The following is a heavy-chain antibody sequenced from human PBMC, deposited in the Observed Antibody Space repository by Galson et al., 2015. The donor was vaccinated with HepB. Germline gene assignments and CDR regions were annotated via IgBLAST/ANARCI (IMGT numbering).Heavy chain of an antibody. V-gene: IGHV3-7*03. CDR3: ARFFYGSGNYPDY. D-gene: IGHD3-10*01. J-gene: IGHJ4*02. CDR1: GFTFSDYY. CDR2: IKQDGSEK. Sequence: SLRLSCAASGFTFSDYYMSWIRQAPGKGLERVANIKQDGSEKYYVDSVKGRFTISRDNAENSLYLQMNSLRAEDTAVYYCARFFYGSGNYPDYWGQGTLVTVSS.